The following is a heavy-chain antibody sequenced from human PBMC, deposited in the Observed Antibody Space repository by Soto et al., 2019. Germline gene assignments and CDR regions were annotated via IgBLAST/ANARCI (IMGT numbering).Heavy chain of an antibody. CDR1: GGTSSSYA. CDR2: SIPILDTT. D-gene: IGHD4-4*01. V-gene: IGHV1-69*01. J-gene: IGHJ4*02. Sequence: QVQVVQSGAEVKKPGSSVRVSCKASGGTSSSYAITWMRQAPGQGLEWMGGSIPILDTTDYAQKFQGRVTFTADESTSTVYRELSSLTSEDTAVYYCASGGTTVNRRFDFWGQGTLVTVSS. CDR3: ASGGTTVNRRFDF.